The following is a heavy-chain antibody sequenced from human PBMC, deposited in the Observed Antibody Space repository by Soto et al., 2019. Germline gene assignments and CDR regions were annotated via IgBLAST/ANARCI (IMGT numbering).Heavy chain of an antibody. CDR1: GFTVTGSY. CDR2: IYIDDTT. Sequence: WGSRRLSCAASGFTVTGSYMSWVRQDPGKGLEWVSVIYIDDTTYYADSVKGRFTISRDNSKSTLYLQMNSLRAADTAVYYCAREGVGVLGPEYWGRGNMVTVSA. J-gene: IGHJ4*02. CDR3: AREGVGVLGPEY. V-gene: IGHV3-53*01. D-gene: IGHD3-16*02.